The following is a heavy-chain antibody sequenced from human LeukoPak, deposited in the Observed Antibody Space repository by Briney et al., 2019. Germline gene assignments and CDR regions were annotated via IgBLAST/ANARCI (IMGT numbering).Heavy chain of an antibody. D-gene: IGHD2-15*01. CDR1: GDSITTSY. V-gene: IGHV4-4*09. J-gene: IGHJ6*02. CDR3: ARYDGYCSRGSCFPTFGMDV. Sequence: PSETPSLTCSVSGDSITTSYWTWIRQPPGQGLEWIAYMYFSGSAKYNPSLKGRATMTVDTSKSQFSLKLSSVTGADTALYYCARYDGYCSRGSCFPTFGMDVWGQGTMVTVSS. CDR2: MYFSGSA.